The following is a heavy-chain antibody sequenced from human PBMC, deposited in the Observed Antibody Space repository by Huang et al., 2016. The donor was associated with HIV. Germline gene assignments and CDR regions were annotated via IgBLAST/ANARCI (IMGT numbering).Heavy chain of an antibody. J-gene: IGHJ4*02. CDR3: VRRGFDSNTWIFDS. V-gene: IGHV5-51*03. CDR1: GYTFTSYW. D-gene: IGHD3-22*01. Sequence: EVQLVQSGADVTGPGESLKISCYPSGYTFTSYWIGWVGQMTGKGLEWVWIIDPGDSDTRYSPSFQGRVSISADKSFNTAYLHWSSLRASDTAIYYCVRRGFDSNTWIFDSWGQGTLVTVSS. CDR2: IDPGDSDT.